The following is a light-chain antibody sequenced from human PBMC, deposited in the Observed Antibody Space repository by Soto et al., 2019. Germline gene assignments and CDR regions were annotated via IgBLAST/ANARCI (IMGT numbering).Light chain of an antibody. CDR3: QQTNSFPPT. J-gene: IGKJ4*01. CDR1: QSIGSW. Sequence: DIQMTQSPSSVSASVGDRVTITCRASQSIGSWLAWYQQKPGKAPLLLISAASTLQSGVPSRFSGSLSGTDFTLTISSLQPEDFASYHCQQTNSFPPTFGGGTKVEIK. V-gene: IGKV1-12*01. CDR2: AAS.